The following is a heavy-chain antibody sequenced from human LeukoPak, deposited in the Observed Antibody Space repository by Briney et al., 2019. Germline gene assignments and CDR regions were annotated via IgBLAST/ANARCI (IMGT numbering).Heavy chain of an antibody. V-gene: IGHV4-34*01. CDR1: GGSFSGYY. J-gene: IGHJ6*02. CDR3: ARSGLVVPAAMGGYYYYGMDV. D-gene: IGHD2-2*01. CDR2: INHSGST. Sequence: PSETLSLTCAVYGGSFSGYYWSWIRQPPGKGLEWIGEINHSGSTNYNPSLKSRVTISVDTSKNQFSLKLSSVTAADTAVYYCARSGLVVPAAMGGYYYYGMDVWGQGTTVTVSS.